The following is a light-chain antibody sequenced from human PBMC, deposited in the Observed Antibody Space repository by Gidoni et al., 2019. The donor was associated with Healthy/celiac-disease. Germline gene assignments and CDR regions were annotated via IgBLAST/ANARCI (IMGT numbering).Light chain of an antibody. CDR2: DDS. Sequence: SYVLTQPPSVSVAPGKTARIPGGGKNIGSKSVHWYQQKPGQAPVLVVYDDSDRPSGIPERFSGSNSGNTATLTISRVEAGDEADYYCQVWDSSSDHPVFGGGTKLTVL. CDR3: QVWDSSSDHPV. CDR1: NIGSKS. V-gene: IGLV3-21*03. J-gene: IGLJ3*02.